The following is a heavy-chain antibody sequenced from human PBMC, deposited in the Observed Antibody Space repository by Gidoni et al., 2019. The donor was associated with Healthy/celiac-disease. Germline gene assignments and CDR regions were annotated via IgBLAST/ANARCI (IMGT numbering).Heavy chain of an antibody. CDR3: ARDHENPSVTPSDYYYGMDV. CDR1: GGSISSGDYY. V-gene: IGHV4-30-4*01. J-gene: IGHJ6*02. Sequence: QVQLQESGPGLVKPSQTLSLTCTVSGGSISSGDYYWSWIRQPPGTGLEWIGYIYYSGSTYYNPSLKSRVTISVDTSKNQFSLKLSSVTAADTAVYYCARDHENPSVTPSDYYYGMDVWGQGTTVTVSS. CDR2: IYYSGST. D-gene: IGHD4-4*01.